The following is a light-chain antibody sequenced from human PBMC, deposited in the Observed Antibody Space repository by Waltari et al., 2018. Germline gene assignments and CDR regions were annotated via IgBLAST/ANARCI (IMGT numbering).Light chain of an antibody. J-gene: IGKJ2*01. V-gene: IGKV1-39*01. CDR2: STS. Sequence: DIQMTQSTSSLSASVGDRVTSTCRASQTIYIYLNWYQQKPGRAPKLLIYSTSSLQSGVPSRFSGSGSGTDFTLTISSLQPEDVASYFCQQSYSTPETFGQGTKLEIK. CDR3: QQSYSTPET. CDR1: QTIYIY.